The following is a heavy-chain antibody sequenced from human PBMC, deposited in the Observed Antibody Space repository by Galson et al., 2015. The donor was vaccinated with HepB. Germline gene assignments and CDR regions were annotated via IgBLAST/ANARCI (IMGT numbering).Heavy chain of an antibody. Sequence: SLRLSCAASGFTFSSHAMSWVGQAPGNGLEWVSGISGSGDPTYYAGSVEGRFTISRDNSKNTLYMQINSLTAEDTAVYYCAKRISITFFGPGKNYMDVWGKGTTVTVSS. CDR2: ISGSGDPT. CDR1: GFTFSSHA. J-gene: IGHJ6*03. V-gene: IGHV3-23*01. D-gene: IGHD3-3*01. CDR3: AKRISITFFGPGKNYMDV.